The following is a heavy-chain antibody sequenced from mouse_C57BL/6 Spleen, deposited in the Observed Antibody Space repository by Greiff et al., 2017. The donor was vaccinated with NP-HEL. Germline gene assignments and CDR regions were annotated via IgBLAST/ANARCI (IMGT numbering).Heavy chain of an antibody. Sequence: EVQGVESGPVLVKPGPSVKISCKASGFTFTDYYMHWVKQSHGKSLEWIGLVYPYNGGTSYNQKFKGKATLTVDTSSSTAYMELNSLTSEDSAVYYCARSAYYSNYDYAMDYWGQGTSVTVSS. CDR1: GFTFTDYY. CDR2: VYPYNGGT. CDR3: ARSAYYSNYDYAMDY. J-gene: IGHJ4*01. D-gene: IGHD2-5*01. V-gene: IGHV1-36*01.